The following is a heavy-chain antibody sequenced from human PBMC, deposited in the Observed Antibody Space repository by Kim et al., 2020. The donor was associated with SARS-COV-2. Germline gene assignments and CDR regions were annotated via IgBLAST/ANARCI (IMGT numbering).Heavy chain of an antibody. V-gene: IGHV6-1*01. Sequence: SQTLSLTCAISGDSVSSNSAAWNWIRQSPSRGLEWLGRTYYRSKWYNDYAVSVKSRITINPDTSKNQFSLQLNSVTPEDTAVYYCAREEADSSGWYLRFDYWGQGTLVTVSS. CDR1: GDSVSSNSAA. CDR3: AREEADSSGWYLRFDY. CDR2: TYYRSKWYN. J-gene: IGHJ4*02. D-gene: IGHD6-19*01.